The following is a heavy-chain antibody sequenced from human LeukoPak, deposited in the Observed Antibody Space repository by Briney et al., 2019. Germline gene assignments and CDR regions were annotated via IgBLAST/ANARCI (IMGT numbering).Heavy chain of an antibody. CDR1: GFTFSSYG. J-gene: IGHJ4*02. CDR3: ATSSDLATSGDLDY. Sequence: PGGSLRLSCAASGFTFSSYGMHWVRQAPGKGLEWVSAISGSGGNTYYADSVKGRFTISRDNSKNTLFLQMNSLRAEDTAVYYCATSSDLATSGDLDYWGQGTLVTVSS. CDR2: ISGSGGNT. V-gene: IGHV3-23*01. D-gene: IGHD4-17*01.